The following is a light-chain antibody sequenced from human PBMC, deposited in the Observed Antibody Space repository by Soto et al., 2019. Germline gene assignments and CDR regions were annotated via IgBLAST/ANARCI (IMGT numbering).Light chain of an antibody. J-gene: IGKJ3*01. CDR2: AAS. Sequence: DIQLTQSPSFLSASVGDRVTITCRASQGISSYLAWYQQKPGKAPKLLIYAASTVQSGAPSRFSGSGSGTEFTLTISSLQPEDFATYYCQLLNSYHHFTFGPGTKVDIQ. CDR1: QGISSY. V-gene: IGKV1-9*01. CDR3: QLLNSYHHFT.